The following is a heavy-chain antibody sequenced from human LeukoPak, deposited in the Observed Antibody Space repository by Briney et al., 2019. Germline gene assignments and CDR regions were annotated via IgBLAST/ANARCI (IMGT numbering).Heavy chain of an antibody. J-gene: IGHJ5*02. Sequence: PSETLSLTCTVSGGSISSYYWSWIRQPAGKGLEWIGRIYTGGSTNYNPSLKSRVTMSVDTSKNQFSLKLSSVTAADTAVYYCARDQRSSMIVVAKQYNWFDPWGQGTLVTVSS. D-gene: IGHD3-22*01. CDR3: ARDQRSSMIVVAKQYNWFDP. V-gene: IGHV4-4*07. CDR1: GGSISSYY. CDR2: IYTGGST.